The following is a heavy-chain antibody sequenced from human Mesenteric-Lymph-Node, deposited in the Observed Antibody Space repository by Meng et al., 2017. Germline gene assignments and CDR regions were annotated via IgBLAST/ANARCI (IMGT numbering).Heavy chain of an antibody. J-gene: IGHJ1*01. CDR1: GYTFTNIG. D-gene: IGHD6-19*01. CDR2: INTDTGNP. V-gene: IGHV7-4-1*02. CDR3: ARVAVAGLRYFQH. Sequence: QWQLVQSGSELKKPGASVKVSCKASGYTFTNIGMNWVRQAPGQGPEWMGWINTDTGNPTYAQGFTGRFVFSLDTSVSTAYLQISGLKAEDTAVYYCARVAVAGLRYFQHWGQGTLVTVSS.